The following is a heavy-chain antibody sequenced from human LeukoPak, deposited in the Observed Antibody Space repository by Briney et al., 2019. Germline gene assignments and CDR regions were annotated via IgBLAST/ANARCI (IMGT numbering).Heavy chain of an antibody. CDR2: ISADDKA. CDR3: AKDLALPGTGGGFDV. Sequence: PGGSLRLSCAASGFTFTAYAINWVRQAPGKGLEWVSGISADDKAYYADSVKGRFTISRDNSKNTVSLQMSSLRAEDTALYYCAKDLALPGTGGGFDVWGQGTRVAVSS. J-gene: IGHJ3*01. CDR1: GFTFTAYA. D-gene: IGHD6-19*01. V-gene: IGHV3-23*01.